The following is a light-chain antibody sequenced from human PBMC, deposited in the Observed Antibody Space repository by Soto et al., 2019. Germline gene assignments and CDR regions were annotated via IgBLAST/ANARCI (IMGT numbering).Light chain of an antibody. CDR3: QQYNDWPPT. J-gene: IGKJ1*01. CDR1: QSVSSSY. Sequence: EIVLTQSPGTLSLSPGERATLSCRASQSVSSSYLAWYQQKPGQAHRLLIYGASSRATGIPDRFSGSGSGTDFTLTISRLEPEDFAVYYCQQYNDWPPTFGQGTKVDIK. V-gene: IGKV3-20*01. CDR2: GAS.